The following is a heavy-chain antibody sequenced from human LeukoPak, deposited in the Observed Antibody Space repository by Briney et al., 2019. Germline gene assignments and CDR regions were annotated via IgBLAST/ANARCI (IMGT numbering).Heavy chain of an antibody. J-gene: IGHJ4*02. V-gene: IGHV3-30*04. CDR3: ARDLGYCSGGSCYSGGY. Sequence: GRSLRLSCAASGFTFSSYAMHWVRQAPGKGLEWVAVISYDGSNKYYADSVEGRFTISRDNSKNTLYLQMNSLRAEDTAVYYCARDLGYCSGGSCYSGGYWGQGTLVTVSS. CDR2: ISYDGSNK. CDR1: GFTFSSYA. D-gene: IGHD2-15*01.